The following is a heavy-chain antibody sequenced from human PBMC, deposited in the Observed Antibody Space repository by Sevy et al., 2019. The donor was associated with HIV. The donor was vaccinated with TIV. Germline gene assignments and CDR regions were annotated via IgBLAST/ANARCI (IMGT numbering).Heavy chain of an antibody. CDR2: VDNDGSGT. D-gene: IGHD3-16*02. J-gene: IGHJ4*02. CDR1: GFTFTNYW. CDR3: TRDMYRIDY. Sequence: GGSLRLSCAASGFTFTNYWMHWVRQAPGKGLVWVSRVDNDGSGTNYADSVKGRFTISRDNAKNTVYLQMNSLRAADTAFYSCTRDMYRIDYWGQGTLVTVSS. V-gene: IGHV3-74*01.